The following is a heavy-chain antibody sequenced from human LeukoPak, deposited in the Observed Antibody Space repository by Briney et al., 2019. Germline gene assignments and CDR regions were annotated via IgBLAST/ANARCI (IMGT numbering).Heavy chain of an antibody. CDR1: GFSFSIYS. Sequence: PGGSLRLSCAASGFSFSIYSMSWVRQALGKGLGWVAHIKQDGSVKYYVDSVKGRFTISRDNAKNTLYLQMNSVRAEDTAVYYSARSSTPTTWSYYYTDVWGKEGTVTVSS. CDR2: IKQDGSVK. V-gene: IGHV3-7*01. J-gene: IGHJ6*03. CDR3: ARSSTPTTWSYYYTDV. D-gene: IGHD5-12*01.